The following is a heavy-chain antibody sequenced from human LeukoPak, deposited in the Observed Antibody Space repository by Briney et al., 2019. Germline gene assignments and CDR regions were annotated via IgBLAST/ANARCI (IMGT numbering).Heavy chain of an antibody. CDR3: ARVETRMIVVVTTFDY. Sequence: ASVKVSCKASGYTFTNYGVSWVRQAPGQGLEWVGWISVYNGNTKYAQKLQGRVTMTTDTPTSTAYMELRSLRSDDTAVYYCARVETRMIVVVTTFDYWGQGTLVTVSS. D-gene: IGHD3-22*01. CDR1: GYTFTNYG. CDR2: ISVYNGNT. J-gene: IGHJ4*02. V-gene: IGHV1-18*01.